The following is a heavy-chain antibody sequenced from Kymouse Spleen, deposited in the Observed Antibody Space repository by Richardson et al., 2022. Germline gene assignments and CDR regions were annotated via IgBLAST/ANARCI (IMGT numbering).Heavy chain of an antibody. CDR2: IGTAGDT. CDR3: AMGIAVAGMDV. V-gene: IGHV3-13*01. CDR1: GFTFSSYD. Sequence: EVQLVESGGGLVQPGGSLRLSCAASGFTFSSYDMHWVRQATGKGLEWVSAIGTAGDTYYPGSVKGRFTISRENAKNSLYLQMNSLRAGDTAVYYCAMGIAVAGMDVWGQGTTVTVSS. D-gene: IGHD6-19*01. J-gene: IGHJ6*02.